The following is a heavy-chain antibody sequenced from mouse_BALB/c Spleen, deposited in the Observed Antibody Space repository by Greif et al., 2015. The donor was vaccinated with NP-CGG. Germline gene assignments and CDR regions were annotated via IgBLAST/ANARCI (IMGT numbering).Heavy chain of an antibody. CDR1: GYTFTDYE. V-gene: IGHV1-15*01. CDR3: TREGGNAMDY. Sequence: QVQLQQSGAELVRPGASVALSCKASGYTFTDYEMHWVKQTPVHGLEWIGAIDPETGGTAYNQKFKGKATLTADKSSSTAYMELCSLTSEDSAVYYCTREGGNAMDYWGQGTSVTVSS. CDR2: IDPETGGT. J-gene: IGHJ4*01.